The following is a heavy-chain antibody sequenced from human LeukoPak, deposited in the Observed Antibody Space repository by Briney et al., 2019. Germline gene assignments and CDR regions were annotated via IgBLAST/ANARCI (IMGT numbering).Heavy chain of an antibody. CDR1: GYTFTSYG. CDR2: IIPIFGTA. J-gene: IGHJ4*02. V-gene: IGHV1-69*05. D-gene: IGHD1-26*01. CDR3: ARDRAYSGSYPFDY. Sequence: SVKVSCKASGYTFTSYGISWVRQAPGQGLEWMGRIIPIFGTANYAQKFQGRVTITTDESTSTAYMELSSLRSEDTAVYYCARDRAYSGSYPFDYWGQGTLVTVSS.